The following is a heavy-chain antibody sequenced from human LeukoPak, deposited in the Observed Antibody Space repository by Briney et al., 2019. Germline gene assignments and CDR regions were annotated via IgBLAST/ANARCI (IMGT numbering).Heavy chain of an antibody. Sequence: PGGPVRLSCAASGFTFSIYWMSWVPQAPGKGREWVDNIKQDGSDKFYVDSVKGRFTISRDNAKNSLYLQMNSLRAEDTAVYYCARDRSSGWYFDPWGQGTLVTASS. CDR2: IKQDGSDK. J-gene: IGHJ5*02. CDR3: ARDRSSGWYFDP. V-gene: IGHV3-7*05. D-gene: IGHD6-19*01. CDR1: GFTFSIYW.